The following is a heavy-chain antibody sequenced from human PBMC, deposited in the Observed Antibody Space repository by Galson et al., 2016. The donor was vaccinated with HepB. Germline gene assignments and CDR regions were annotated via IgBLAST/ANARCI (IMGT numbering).Heavy chain of an antibody. Sequence: SLRLSCAASGFTFNGYTMNWVRQAPGKGLEWASSISISRSYIYYADSVKGRFTISRDNAKNSLYLQMNSLRADDTALYYCARRGINWGFFDYWGQGTLVTVSS. CDR2: ISISRSYI. V-gene: IGHV3-21*04. CDR3: ARRGINWGFFDY. CDR1: GFTFNGYT. D-gene: IGHD7-27*01. J-gene: IGHJ4*02.